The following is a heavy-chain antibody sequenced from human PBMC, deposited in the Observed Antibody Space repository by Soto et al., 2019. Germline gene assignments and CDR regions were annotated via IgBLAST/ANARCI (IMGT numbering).Heavy chain of an antibody. CDR3: ARGDGENYYYYGMDV. D-gene: IGHD3-10*01. J-gene: IGHJ6*02. V-gene: IGHV3-48*03. CDR1: GFTFSSYE. CDR2: ISSSGSTI. Sequence: GGSLRLSCAASGFTFSSYEMNWVRQAPGKGLEWVSYISSSGSTIYYADSVKGRFTISRDNAKNSLYLQMNSLGAEDTAVYYCARGDGENYYYYGMDVWGQGTTVTVSS.